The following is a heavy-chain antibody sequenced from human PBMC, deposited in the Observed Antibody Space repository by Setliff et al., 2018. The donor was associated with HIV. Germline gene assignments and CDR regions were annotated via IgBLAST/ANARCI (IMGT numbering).Heavy chain of an antibody. CDR2: ISSRGSTI. J-gene: IGHJ4*02. CDR1: GFTFSRYA. CDR3: ATHRVGQRPWLSDF. Sequence: GGSLRLSCAASGFTFSRYAMSWVRQAPGKGLEWVSYISSRGSTIYYADSVKGRFTISRDNAKNSLYLQMNSLRAEDTAVYYCATHRVGQRPWLSDFWGQGTLVTVSS. D-gene: IGHD5-12*01. V-gene: IGHV3-48*03.